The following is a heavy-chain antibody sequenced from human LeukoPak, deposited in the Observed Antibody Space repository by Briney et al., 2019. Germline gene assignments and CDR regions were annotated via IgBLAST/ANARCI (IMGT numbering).Heavy chain of an antibody. Sequence: GGSLRLSCAASGFTLSSYAMSWVRQAPGKGLEWDSAISGSGGSTYYADSVKGRFTISRDNSKNTLYLQMNSLRAEDTAVYYCAKSPSGYMVRGVHVDYWGQGTLVTVSS. V-gene: IGHV3-23*01. CDR2: ISGSGGST. D-gene: IGHD3-10*01. J-gene: IGHJ4*02. CDR3: AKSPSGYMVRGVHVDY. CDR1: GFTLSSYA.